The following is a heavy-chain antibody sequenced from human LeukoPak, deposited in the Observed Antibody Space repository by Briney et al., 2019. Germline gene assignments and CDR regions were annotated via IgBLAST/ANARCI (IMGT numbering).Heavy chain of an antibody. V-gene: IGHV3-23*01. CDR3: ARDMDYGSGSQTPDY. D-gene: IGHD3-10*01. CDR1: GFTFSNYA. CDR2: ISSNDDIT. J-gene: IGHJ4*02. Sequence: GGSLRLSCAASGFTFSNYAMSWVRQAPGKRLEWVSGISSNDDITYYADSVKGRFTISRDNSKNTLYLQMNSLRAEDTAVYYCARDMDYGSGSQTPDYWGQGTLVTVSS.